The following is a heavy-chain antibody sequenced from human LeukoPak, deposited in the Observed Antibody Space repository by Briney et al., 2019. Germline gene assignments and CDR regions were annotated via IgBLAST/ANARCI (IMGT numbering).Heavy chain of an antibody. D-gene: IGHD5-18*01. J-gene: IGHJ4*02. Sequence: PGGSLRLSCAASGFTFSSYGMHWVRQAPGKGLEWVAVISYDGSNIYYADSVKGRFTISRDNSKNTLYLQMNSLRPEDTAVYYCAKDVGLWALDYWGQGTLVTVSS. V-gene: IGHV3-30*18. CDR3: AKDVGLWALDY. CDR1: GFTFSSYG. CDR2: ISYDGSNI.